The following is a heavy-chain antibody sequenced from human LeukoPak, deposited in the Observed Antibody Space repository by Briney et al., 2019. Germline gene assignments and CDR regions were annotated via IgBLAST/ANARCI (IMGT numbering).Heavy chain of an antibody. CDR2: IKEDGSQN. Sequence: GGSLRLSCAASGFTFSNYWMSWVRQVPGKGLEWVVNIKEDGSQNYSVDSVKGRFTISRDNSENTLYLQMNSLRAEDTAVYYCAKRASGSGTSLYYFDYWGQGTLVTVSS. CDR1: GFTFSNYW. CDR3: AKRASGSGTSLYYFDY. J-gene: IGHJ4*02. D-gene: IGHD3-10*01. V-gene: IGHV3-7*05.